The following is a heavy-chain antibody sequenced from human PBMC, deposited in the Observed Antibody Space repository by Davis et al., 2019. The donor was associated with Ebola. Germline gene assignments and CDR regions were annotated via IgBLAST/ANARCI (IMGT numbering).Heavy chain of an antibody. Sequence: GESLKISCAASGFAFASYSMNWVRQAPGKGPEWVSGLWSGGLNKYYADSVKGRFTISRDNSKNTLYLQMNSLRAEDTAVYYCARDRKVYTYWGQGTLVTVSS. CDR2: LWSGGLNK. CDR1: GFAFASYS. J-gene: IGHJ4*02. V-gene: IGHV3-23*03. CDR3: ARDRKVYTY.